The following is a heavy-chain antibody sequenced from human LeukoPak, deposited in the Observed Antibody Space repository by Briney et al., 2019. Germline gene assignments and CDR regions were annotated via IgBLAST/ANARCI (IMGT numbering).Heavy chain of an antibody. Sequence: GESLQISCKGSGYSFTSYWIGWVRQMPGKGLEWMGIIYPGDSDTRYSPSFQGQVTISADKSISTAYLQWSSLKASDTAMYYCARFHCGGDCYSLSPYWYFDLWGRGTLVTVSS. V-gene: IGHV5-51*01. CDR3: ARFHCGGDCYSLSPYWYFDL. CDR2: IYPGDSDT. D-gene: IGHD2-21*02. J-gene: IGHJ2*01. CDR1: GYSFTSYW.